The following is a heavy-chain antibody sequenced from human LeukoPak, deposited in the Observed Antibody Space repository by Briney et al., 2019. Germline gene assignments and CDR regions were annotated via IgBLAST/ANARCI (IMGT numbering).Heavy chain of an antibody. J-gene: IGHJ6*03. Sequence: SVKVSCKASGGTFSSYAISWVRQAPGQGLEWMGGIIPIFGTANYAQKFQGRVTITADKSTSTAYMELSSLRSEDTAVYYCARDERQVATIRMDYYYYYYMDVWGKGTTVTVSS. CDR3: ARDERQVATIRMDYYYYYYMDV. D-gene: IGHD5-12*01. CDR2: IIPIFGTA. CDR1: GGTFSSYA. V-gene: IGHV1-69*06.